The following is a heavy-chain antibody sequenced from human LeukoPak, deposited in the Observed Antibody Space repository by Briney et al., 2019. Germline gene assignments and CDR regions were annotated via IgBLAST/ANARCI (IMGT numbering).Heavy chain of an antibody. CDR2: ISGSGGST. Sequence: GGSLRLSCAASRRTLSSNAMSWGRQAPGKGLEWVSAISGSGGSTYYADSVKGRFTISRDNSKNTLYLQMDSSTAYDTAVYYCAKERKVSISWYDYWGQGTLVTVSS. CDR3: AKERKVSISWYDY. D-gene: IGHD6-13*01. J-gene: IGHJ4*02. CDR1: RRTLSSNA. V-gene: IGHV3-23*01.